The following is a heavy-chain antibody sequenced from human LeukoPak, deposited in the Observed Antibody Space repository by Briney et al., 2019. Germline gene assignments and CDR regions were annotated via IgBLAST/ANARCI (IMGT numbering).Heavy chain of an antibody. V-gene: IGHV4-39*01. CDR1: GGSISSSSCY. Sequence: SETLSLTCTVSGGSISSSSCYWGWIRQPPGKGLEWIGSIYYSGSTYYNPSLKSRVTISVDTSKNQFCLKLSSVTAADTAVYYCARRRSLSYSSSSSIDYWGRGTLVTVSS. D-gene: IGHD6-6*01. CDR2: IYYSGST. J-gene: IGHJ4*02. CDR3: ARRRSLSYSSSSSIDY.